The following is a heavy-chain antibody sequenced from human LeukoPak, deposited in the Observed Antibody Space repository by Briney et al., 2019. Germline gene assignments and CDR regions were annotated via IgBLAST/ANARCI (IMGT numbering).Heavy chain of an antibody. Sequence: PGGSLRLSCAASGFTVSSNYMSWVRRAPGKGLEWVSVIYSGGSTYYADSVKGRFTISRDNSKNTLYLQMNSLRAEDTAVYYCARSSAYCGGDCYFDYWGQGTLVTVSS. CDR1: GFTVSSNY. CDR3: ARSSAYCGGDCYFDY. V-gene: IGHV3-66*01. CDR2: IYSGGST. J-gene: IGHJ4*02. D-gene: IGHD2-21*02.